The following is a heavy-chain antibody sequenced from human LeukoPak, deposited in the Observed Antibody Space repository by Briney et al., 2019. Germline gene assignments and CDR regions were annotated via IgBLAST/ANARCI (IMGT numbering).Heavy chain of an antibody. Sequence: GGSLRLSCAASGFSFSSHWMHWVRQAPGKGLEWVANIKQDGSDKYYVDSVKGRFTISRDNAKNSLYLQMNSLRAEDTAVYYCARMTVYSSSWLAYYMDVWGKGTTVTVSS. J-gene: IGHJ6*03. D-gene: IGHD6-13*01. CDR2: IKQDGSDK. CDR3: ARMTVYSSSWLAYYMDV. CDR1: GFSFSSHW. V-gene: IGHV3-7*01.